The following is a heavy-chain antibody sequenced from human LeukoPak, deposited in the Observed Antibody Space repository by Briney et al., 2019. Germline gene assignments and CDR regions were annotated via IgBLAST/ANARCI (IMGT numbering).Heavy chain of an antibody. V-gene: IGHV3-7*01. Sequence: GPLRLSCAASGFTSSIYPMHWVRQAPGKGLEWVANTKQVGNGKYNADSVKGRLTISRDNGKNSLDLQMNSLRADDTAVYYCARDTLGEGEDANYAVYYFDYWGQGTVVTVSS. CDR1: GFTSSIYP. CDR3: ARDTLGEGEDANYAVYYFDY. CDR2: TKQVGNGK. J-gene: IGHJ4*02. D-gene: IGHD4/OR15-4a*01.